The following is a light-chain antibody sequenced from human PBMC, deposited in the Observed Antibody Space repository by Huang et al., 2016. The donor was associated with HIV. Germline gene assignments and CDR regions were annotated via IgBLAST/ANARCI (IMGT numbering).Light chain of an antibody. CDR2: DAS. CDR3: QQRSKWPPVYT. J-gene: IGKJ2*01. V-gene: IGKV3-11*01. CDR1: PSVENS. Sequence: EIVLTQSPATLSLSPGDRATLSCRASPSVENSLAWYQQKPGQPPRLLMYDASIRATGISARFSGSGSGTDFTLTISSLEPDDFAVYYCQQRSKWPPVYTFGQGTKLEIK.